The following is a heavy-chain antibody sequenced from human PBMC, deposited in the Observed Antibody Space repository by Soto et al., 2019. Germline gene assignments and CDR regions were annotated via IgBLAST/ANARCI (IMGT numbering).Heavy chain of an antibody. D-gene: IGHD6-19*01. V-gene: IGHV3-53*01. Sequence: EVQLVESGGGLIQPGGSLRLACAASGFSVSSNYMSWVRQAPGKGLEWVSVIYTGGSTHYAASVEGRFTISRDISKNTLYLQMNSLRGEDTAVYYCARDPGSIAVAGTIWGQGTLVTVSS. J-gene: IGHJ4*02. CDR3: ARDPGSIAVAGTI. CDR1: GFSVSSNY. CDR2: IYTGGST.